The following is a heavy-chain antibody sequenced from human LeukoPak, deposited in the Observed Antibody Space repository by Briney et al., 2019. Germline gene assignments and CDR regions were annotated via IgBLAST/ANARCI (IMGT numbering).Heavy chain of an antibody. CDR1: GGSFSGYY. CDR3: ARGTSRPDLGYYYYMDV. Sequence: SETLSLTCAVYGGSFSGYYWSWIRQPPGKGLEWIGEINHSGSTNYNPSLKSRVTISVDTSKNQFSLKLSSVTAADTAVYYCARGTSRPDLGYYYYMDVWGKGTTVTVSS. CDR2: INHSGST. D-gene: IGHD6-6*01. J-gene: IGHJ6*03. V-gene: IGHV4-34*01.